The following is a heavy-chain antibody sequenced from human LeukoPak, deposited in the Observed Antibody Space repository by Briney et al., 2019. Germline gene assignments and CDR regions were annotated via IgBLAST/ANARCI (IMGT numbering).Heavy chain of an antibody. D-gene: IGHD2-2*02. J-gene: IGHJ3*02. V-gene: IGHV3-23*01. CDR1: GFTFSSYA. Sequence: PGGSLRLSCAASGFTFSSYAMSWVRQAPGKGLEWVSAISGSGGSTYYADSVKGRFTISRDNSKNTLYLQMDSLRAEDTAVYYCAKGDIVVVPAAIHDAFDIWGQGTMVTVSS. CDR2: ISGSGGST. CDR3: AKGDIVVVPAAIHDAFDI.